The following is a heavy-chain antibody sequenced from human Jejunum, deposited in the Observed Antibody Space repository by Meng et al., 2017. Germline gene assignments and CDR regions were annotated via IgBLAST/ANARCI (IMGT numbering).Heavy chain of an antibody. D-gene: IGHD5-18*01. CDR2: IYYGGTT. Sequence: HVPLPEAGQGLVRPSETLSIPCTFSSGSVSSGSYYWSWIRQPPGKGLEWIGYIYYGGTTNYNPSLKSRVTISADTSKNQFSLKLSSVTAADTAVYYCARGSRGYSYGWGQGTLVTVSS. V-gene: IGHV4-61*01. CDR3: ARGSRGYSYG. CDR1: SGSVSSGSYY. J-gene: IGHJ4*02.